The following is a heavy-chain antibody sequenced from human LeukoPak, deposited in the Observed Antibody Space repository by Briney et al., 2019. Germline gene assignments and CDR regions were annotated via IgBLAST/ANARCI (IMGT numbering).Heavy chain of an antibody. Sequence: PGGSLRLSCAASGFTFSDYYMSWIRQAPGKGLEWVSYVSSSGSTIYYADSVKGRFTISRDNAKNSLYLQMNSLRAEDTAAYYCARDRLFNDYVWGSYRQPPVWGQGTLDTVSS. CDR2: VSSSGSTI. CDR3: ARDRLFNDYVWGSYRQPPV. V-gene: IGHV3-11*01. CDR1: GFTFSDYY. D-gene: IGHD3-16*02. J-gene: IGHJ4*02.